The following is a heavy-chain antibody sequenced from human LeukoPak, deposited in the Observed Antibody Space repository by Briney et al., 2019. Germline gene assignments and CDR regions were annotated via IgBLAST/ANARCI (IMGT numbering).Heavy chain of an antibody. D-gene: IGHD1-26*01. CDR2: IYPGDSDT. V-gene: IGHV5-51*01. Sequence: GESLEISCKGSGYSFTSYWIGWVRQMPGEGLEWMGIIYPGDSDTRYSPSFRGQVTMSVDKAISTAYLQWSSLKASDTAIYYCATFSGSYYYFDYWGQGTLVTVSS. CDR3: ATFSGSYYYFDY. J-gene: IGHJ4*02. CDR1: GYSFTSYW.